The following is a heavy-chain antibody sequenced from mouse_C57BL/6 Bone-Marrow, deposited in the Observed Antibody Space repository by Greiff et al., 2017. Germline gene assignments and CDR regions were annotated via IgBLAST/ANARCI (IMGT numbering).Heavy chain of an antibody. CDR2: ISSGGSYT. V-gene: IGHV5-6*01. CDR3: ARHLFYYGSIYFDY. J-gene: IGHJ2*01. CDR1: GFTFSSYG. Sequence: EVKLVESGGDLVKPGGSLKLSCAASGFTFSSYGMSWVRQTPDKRLEWVATISSGGSYTYYPDSVKGRFTISRDNAKNTLYLQMSSLKSEDTAMYYCARHLFYYGSIYFDYWGQGTTLTVSS. D-gene: IGHD1-1*01.